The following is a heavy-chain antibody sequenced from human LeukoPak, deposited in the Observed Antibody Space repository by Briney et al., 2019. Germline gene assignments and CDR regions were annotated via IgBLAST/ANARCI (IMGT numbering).Heavy chain of an antibody. CDR2: IWYDGSNK. J-gene: IGHJ4*02. Sequence: GRSLRLSCAASGFTFSSYGMHWVRQAPGKGLEWVAVIWYDGSNKYYADSVKGRFTISRNNSKNTLYLQMNSLRAEDTAVYYCARDLAAAGTGDYWGQGTLVTVSS. V-gene: IGHV3-33*01. D-gene: IGHD6-13*01. CDR3: ARDLAAAGTGDY. CDR1: GFTFSSYG.